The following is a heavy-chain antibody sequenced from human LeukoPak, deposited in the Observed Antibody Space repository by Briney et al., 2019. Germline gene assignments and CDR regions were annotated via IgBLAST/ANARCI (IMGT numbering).Heavy chain of an antibody. D-gene: IGHD3-10*01. CDR3: ARGPYGTDY. CDR2: ISYDGSNK. J-gene: IGHJ4*02. V-gene: IGHV3-30-3*01. CDR1: GFTFSSYA. Sequence: GGFLRLSCAASGFTFSSYAMHWVRQAPGKGLEWVAVISYDGSNKYYADSVKGRFTISRDNSKNTLYLQMNSLRAEDTAVYYCARGPYGTDYWGQGTLVTVSS.